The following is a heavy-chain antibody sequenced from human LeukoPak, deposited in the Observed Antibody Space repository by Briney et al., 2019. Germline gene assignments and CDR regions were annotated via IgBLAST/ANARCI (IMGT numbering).Heavy chain of an antibody. J-gene: IGHJ4*02. Sequence: SETLSLTCAVSGGSISSGGYSWSWIRQPPGKGLEWIGYIYHSGSTYYNPSLKSRVTISVDRSKNQFSLKLSSVTAADTAVYYCARVRGVRGVINGPGSPGYYFDYWGQGTLVTVSS. D-gene: IGHD3-10*01. CDR1: GGSISSGGYS. CDR3: ARVRGVRGVINGPGSPGYYFDY. CDR2: IYHSGST. V-gene: IGHV4-30-2*01.